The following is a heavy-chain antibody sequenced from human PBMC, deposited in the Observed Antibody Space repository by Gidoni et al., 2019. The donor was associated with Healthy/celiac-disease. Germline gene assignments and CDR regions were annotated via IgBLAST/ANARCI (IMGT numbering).Heavy chain of an antibody. J-gene: IGHJ4*02. CDR1: GFTFSRYS. CDR3: ATYSYAEGGLDY. Sequence: EVQLVESGGGLVKPGGSLRLSCAAPGFTFSRYSMNWVRQAPGKGLEWVSSISSSSSYIYYADSVKGRFTISRDNAKNSLYLQMNSLRAEDTAVYYCATYSYAEGGLDYWGQGTLVTVSS. CDR2: ISSSSSYI. D-gene: IGHD5-18*01. V-gene: IGHV3-21*01.